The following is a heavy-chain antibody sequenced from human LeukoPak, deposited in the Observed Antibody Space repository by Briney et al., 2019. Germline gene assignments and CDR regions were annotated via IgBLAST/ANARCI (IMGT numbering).Heavy chain of an antibody. V-gene: IGHV1/OR15-3*02. J-gene: IGHJ3*02. Sequence: ASVKVSCKASGYTFTDYFMNWMRQAPGQRLEWMGWINAGNGNTKYSQKLQGRVTITRDTSASTAYMELSSLRSEDTAVYYCARGNEAFDIWGQGTMVTVSS. CDR1: GYTFTDYF. CDR2: INAGNGNT. D-gene: IGHD1-1*01. CDR3: ARGNEAFDI.